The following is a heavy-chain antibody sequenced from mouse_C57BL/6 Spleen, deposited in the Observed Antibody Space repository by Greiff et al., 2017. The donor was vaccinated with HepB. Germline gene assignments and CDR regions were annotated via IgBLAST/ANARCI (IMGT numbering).Heavy chain of an antibody. CDR2: ISYDGSN. Sequence: EVKVEESGPGLVKPSQSLSLTCSVTGYSITSGYYWNWIRQFPGNKLEWMGYISYDGSNNYNPSLKNRISITRDTSKNQFFLKLNSVTTEDTATYYCARAEGYSDYWGQGTTLTVSS. V-gene: IGHV3-6*01. CDR1: GYSITSGYY. CDR3: ARAEGYSDY. J-gene: IGHJ2*01. D-gene: IGHD2-14*01.